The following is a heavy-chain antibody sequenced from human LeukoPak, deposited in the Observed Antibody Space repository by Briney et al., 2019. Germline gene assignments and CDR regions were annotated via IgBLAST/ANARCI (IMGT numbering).Heavy chain of an antibody. V-gene: IGHV1-69*05. CDR1: GGTFSSYA. J-gene: IGHJ1*01. CDR2: IIPIFGTA. D-gene: IGHD1-7*01. CDR3: ARGLELHSGYFQH. Sequence: ASVKVSCKASGGTFSSYAISWVRQAPGQGLEWMGGIIPIFGTANYAQKFQGRVTITTDESTSTAYMELSGLRSEDTAVYYCARGLELHSGYFQHWGQGTLVTVSS.